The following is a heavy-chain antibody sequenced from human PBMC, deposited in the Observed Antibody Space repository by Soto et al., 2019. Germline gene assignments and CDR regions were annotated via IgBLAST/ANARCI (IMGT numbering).Heavy chain of an antibody. V-gene: IGHV1-69*01. CDR3: ARSEFASTTMVRGVICCYYGMAV. CDR2: IIPIFGTA. D-gene: IGHD3-10*01. J-gene: IGHJ6*02. Sequence: QVQLVQSGAEVKKPGSSVKVSCKASGGTFSSYAISWVRQAPGQRLEWMGGIIPIFGTANYAQKFQGRVTITADESTCTAYMALSSLRSEDTAVYYCARSEFASTTMVRGVICCYYGMAVWGQVTTVTVSS. CDR1: GGTFSSYA.